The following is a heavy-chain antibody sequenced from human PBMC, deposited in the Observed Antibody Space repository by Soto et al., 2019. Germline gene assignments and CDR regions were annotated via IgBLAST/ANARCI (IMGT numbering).Heavy chain of an antibody. J-gene: IGHJ4*02. CDR1: GFSLSTSGVG. V-gene: IGHV2-5*01. CDR2: IYWNDDK. CDR3: AHSPLNPYGPGPFDY. D-gene: IGHD3-10*01. Sequence: SCPTLVNPTQTLTLTCTFSGFSLSTSGVGVGWIRQPPGKALEWLALIYWNDDKRYSPSLKSRLTITKDTSKNQVVLTMTNMHPVDTATYYCAHSPLNPYGPGPFDYWGQGTLVTVSS.